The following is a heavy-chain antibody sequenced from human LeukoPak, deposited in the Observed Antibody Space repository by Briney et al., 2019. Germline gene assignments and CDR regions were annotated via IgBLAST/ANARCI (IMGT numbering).Heavy chain of an antibody. CDR3: AKPQARYYDFWSGTNYFDY. Sequence: PGGSLRLTCAASGFTFSSYAMSWVRQAPGKGPEWVSAISGSGGSTYYADSVKGRFTISRDNSKNTLYLQMNSLRAEDTAVYYCAKPQARYYDFWSGTNYFDYWGQGTLVTVSS. V-gene: IGHV3-23*01. J-gene: IGHJ4*02. D-gene: IGHD3-3*01. CDR2: ISGSGGST. CDR1: GFTFSSYA.